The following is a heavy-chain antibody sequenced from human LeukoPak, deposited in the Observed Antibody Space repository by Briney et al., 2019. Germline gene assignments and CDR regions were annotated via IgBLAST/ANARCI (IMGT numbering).Heavy chain of an antibody. CDR3: AKGPQWELPHFDY. D-gene: IGHD1-26*01. CDR2: ISGSGSTT. Sequence: GRSLRPSCAASGLTFSTYAINSVRQAPGKGLEWVSGISGSGSTTYYADSVKGRFTISRDNSKNTVYLQMNSLRAEDTAIYYCAKGPQWELPHFDYWGQGTPVTVSS. CDR1: GLTFSTYA. J-gene: IGHJ4*02. V-gene: IGHV3-23*01.